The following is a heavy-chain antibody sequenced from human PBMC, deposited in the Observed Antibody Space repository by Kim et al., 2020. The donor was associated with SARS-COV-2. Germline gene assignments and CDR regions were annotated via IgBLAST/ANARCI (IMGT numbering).Heavy chain of an antibody. Sequence: RFTISRDNSKNTLYLQMNSLRAEDTAVYYCARDGQYTSGWYLGVSWYFDYWGQGTLVTVSS. V-gene: IGHV3-30*07. D-gene: IGHD6-19*01. J-gene: IGHJ4*02. CDR3: ARDGQYTSGWYLGVSWYFDY.